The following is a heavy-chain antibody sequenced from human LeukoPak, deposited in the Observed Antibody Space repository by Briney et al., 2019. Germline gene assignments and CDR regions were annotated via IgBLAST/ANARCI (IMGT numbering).Heavy chain of an antibody. CDR3: AKERGDIVVVPAADRGAFDI. J-gene: IGHJ3*02. D-gene: IGHD2-2*01. CDR2: IRYDGSNK. Sequence: PGGSLRLSCAASGFTFSNYSMNWVRQAPGKGLEWVASIRYDGSNKYCADSVKGRFTISRDNSKNTLYLQMNSLRAEDTAVYYCAKERGDIVVVPAADRGAFDIWGQGTMVTVSS. V-gene: IGHV3-30*02. CDR1: GFTFSNYS.